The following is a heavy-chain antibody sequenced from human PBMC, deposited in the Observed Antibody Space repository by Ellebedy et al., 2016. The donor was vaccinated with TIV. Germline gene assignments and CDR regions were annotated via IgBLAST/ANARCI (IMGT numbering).Heavy chain of an antibody. CDR1: GGAFNSLA. D-gene: IGHD3-16*01. Sequence: ASVKVSCXASGGAFNSLAISWVRQAPGQGLEWMGGLIPIFGGANYAQKFQGRVTITADASTSTAYMELSSLRSEDTAVYYCVVHLAELLTHDRGTKFDNWGQGTLVTVSS. CDR3: VVHLAELLTHDRGTKFDN. CDR2: LIPIFGGA. V-gene: IGHV1-69*13. J-gene: IGHJ4*02.